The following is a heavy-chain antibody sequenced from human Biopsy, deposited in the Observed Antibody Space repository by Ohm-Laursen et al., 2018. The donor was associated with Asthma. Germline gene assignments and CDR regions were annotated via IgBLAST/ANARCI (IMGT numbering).Heavy chain of an antibody. Sequence: GSLRLSCSASGFAVSRDHMFWVRQAPGKGLAWVSVIYSGGTSHTADSVRGRFTISRDYSKNTLYLQMHSLRAEDTAVYYCARGDSSNRSHYYFDYWGQGTLVTVSS. J-gene: IGHJ4*02. CDR1: GFAVSRDH. D-gene: IGHD3-22*01. V-gene: IGHV3-53*01. CDR3: ARGDSSNRSHYYFDY. CDR2: IYSGGTS.